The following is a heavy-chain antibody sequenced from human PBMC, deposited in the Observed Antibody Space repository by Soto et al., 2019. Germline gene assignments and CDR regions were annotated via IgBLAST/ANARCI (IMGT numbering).Heavy chain of an antibody. CDR3: ARREAFSYDSSGYYPF. J-gene: IGHJ4*01. V-gene: IGHV1-69*06. CDR1: GGTFSSYA. Sequence: GASVKVSCKASGGTFSSYAISWVRQAPGQGLEWMGGIIPIFGTANYAQKFQGRVTITADKSTSTAYMELSRLRSEDTAVYYCARREAFSYDSSGYYPFWGQGTMVTVSS. D-gene: IGHD3-22*01. CDR2: IIPIFGTA.